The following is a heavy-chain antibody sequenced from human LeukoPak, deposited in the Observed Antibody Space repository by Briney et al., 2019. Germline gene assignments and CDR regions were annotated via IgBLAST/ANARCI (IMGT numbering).Heavy chain of an antibody. CDR3: ARAPDGGNYLTYSDY. D-gene: IGHD4-23*01. V-gene: IGHV1-18*01. Sequence: GASVKVSCKASGYSFTSHGISWVRQAPGQGLEWMGWISAYNGNTNYAQKLQGRVTMTTDTSTSTAYMELRSLRSDDTAVYYCARAPDGGNYLTYSDYWGQGTLVTVSS. J-gene: IGHJ4*02. CDR2: ISAYNGNT. CDR1: GYSFTSHG.